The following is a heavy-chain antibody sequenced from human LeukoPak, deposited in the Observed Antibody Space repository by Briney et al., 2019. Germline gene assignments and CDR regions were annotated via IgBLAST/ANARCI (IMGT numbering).Heavy chain of an antibody. CDR2: IYYSGST. J-gene: IGHJ3*02. CDR3: AKSFFLTLAFDI. Sequence: SETLSLTCTVSGGSISSSSYYWGWIRQPPGKGLEWIGSIYYSGSTYYNPSLKSRVTISVDTSKNQFSLKLSSVTAADTAVYYCAKSFFLTLAFDIWGQGTMVTVSS. CDR1: GGSISSSSYY. V-gene: IGHV4-39*01. D-gene: IGHD3-3*02.